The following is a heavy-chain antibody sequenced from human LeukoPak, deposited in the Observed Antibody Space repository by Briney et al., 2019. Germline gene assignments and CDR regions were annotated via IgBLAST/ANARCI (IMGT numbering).Heavy chain of an antibody. CDR1: GFSISSYY. Sequence: SETLTLSCTVSGFSISSYYWSWIRQAPGKGLEWVSDIYCSGSTYYKPSLKSRVTISVDTSKNQFSLKLSSVTAADTAVYYCARLGRIAAAGTNYFDYWGQGTLVTVSS. D-gene: IGHD6-13*01. J-gene: IGHJ4*02. V-gene: IGHV4-59*08. CDR2: IYCSGST. CDR3: ARLGRIAAAGTNYFDY.